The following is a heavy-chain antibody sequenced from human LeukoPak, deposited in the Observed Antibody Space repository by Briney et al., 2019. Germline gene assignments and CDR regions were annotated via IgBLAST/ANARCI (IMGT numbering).Heavy chain of an antibody. D-gene: IGHD6-13*01. CDR2: IYYSGST. CDR3: ARIGIAAAKFDP. Sequence: SETLSLTCTVSGGSISSYYWNWIRQPPGKGLEWIGYIYYSGSTNYNPSLKSRVTISVDTSKNQFSLKLSSVTAADTAVYYCARIGIAAAKFDPWGQGTLVTVSS. CDR1: GGSISSYY. V-gene: IGHV4-59*01. J-gene: IGHJ5*02.